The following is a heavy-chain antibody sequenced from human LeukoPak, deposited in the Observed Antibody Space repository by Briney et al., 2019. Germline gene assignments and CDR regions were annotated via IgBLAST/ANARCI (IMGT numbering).Heavy chain of an antibody. V-gene: IGHV4-4*07. Sequence: SETLSLTGTVSGGSISSYCWSWIRQPAGKGLDWIGRIYTSGSTNYNPSLKSRVTMSVDTSKNQFSLKLSSVTAADTAVYYCARMISSGSYLAWFDPWGQGTLVTVSS. CDR2: IYTSGST. CDR1: GGSISSYC. J-gene: IGHJ5*02. CDR3: ARMISSGSYLAWFDP. D-gene: IGHD1-26*01.